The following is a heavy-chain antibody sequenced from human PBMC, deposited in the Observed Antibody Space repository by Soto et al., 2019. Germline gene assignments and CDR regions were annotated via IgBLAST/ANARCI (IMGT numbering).Heavy chain of an antibody. V-gene: IGHV1-46*01. D-gene: IGHD2-15*01. J-gene: IGHJ4*02. CDR3: ARGGWSGGSCYAVDS. Sequence: ASVKVSCKASGYSFTTYYIHWVRQAPGQGLEWMGIINPSSSTTYAQKFQGRVTMTRDTSTSTVYMELSSLRSEDTAVYYCARGGWSGGSCYAVDSWGQGTLVTVSS. CDR1: GYSFTTYY. CDR2: INPSSST.